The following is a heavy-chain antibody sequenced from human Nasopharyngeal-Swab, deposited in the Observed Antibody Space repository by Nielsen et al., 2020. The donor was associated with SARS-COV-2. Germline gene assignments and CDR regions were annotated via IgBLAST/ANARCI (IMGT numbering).Heavy chain of an antibody. CDR2: ISHYGST. CDR3: ARGRSSGWYHYYFDY. J-gene: IGHJ4*02. V-gene: IGHV4-34*01. CDR1: GGSISGYY. D-gene: IGHD6-19*01. Sequence: LETLSLTCAVYGGSISGYYWSWIRQPPGKGLEWIGEISHYGSTNYNPSLKSRVTISVDTSKNQFSLKLSSVTAADTAVYYCARGRSSGWYHYYFDYWGQGTLVTVSS.